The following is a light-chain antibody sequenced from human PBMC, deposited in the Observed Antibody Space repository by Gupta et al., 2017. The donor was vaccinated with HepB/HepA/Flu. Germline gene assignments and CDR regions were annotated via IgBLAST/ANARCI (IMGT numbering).Light chain of an antibody. Sequence: EIVMYQPPDSLVVSLGERATITCKSSQTIFYSSNNKNYLAWYQQKPGQPPKLIINWASTRESGVPDRIRGSGSGTEFTLTISTLQAEDVAIYYCQQYYAIPYTFGQGTKVEIK. CDR2: WAS. CDR1: QTIFYSSNNKNY. V-gene: IGKV4-1*01. J-gene: IGKJ1*01. CDR3: QQYYAIPYT.